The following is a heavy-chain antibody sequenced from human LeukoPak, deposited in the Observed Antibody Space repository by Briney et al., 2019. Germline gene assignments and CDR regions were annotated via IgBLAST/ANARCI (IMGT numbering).Heavy chain of an antibody. D-gene: IGHD5-24*01. CDR3: AKDLSPLMATPFHI. Sequence: GGCLRLSCAASGFTFSSYGMSWVRQTPRKGLEWVSSISGSGGTTYYADSVKGRFTISRDNSKNTLYLHMNIVRAHSTAVYSFAKDLSPLMATPFHIWGKGTKATVS. CDR1: GFTFSSYG. V-gene: IGHV3-23*01. J-gene: IGHJ3*02. CDR2: ISGSGGTT.